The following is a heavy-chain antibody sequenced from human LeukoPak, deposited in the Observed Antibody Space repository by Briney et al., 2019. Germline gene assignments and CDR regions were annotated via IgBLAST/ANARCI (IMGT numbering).Heavy chain of an antibody. Sequence: PGGSLRLSCTASGFTFCDYAMSWFRQAPGKGLEWVGFIRSKAYGGTTEYAASVKGRFTISRDDSKNTLYLQMNSLRAEDTAVYYCASPSILTGSYYGMDVWGQGTTVTVSS. CDR2: IRSKAYGGTT. D-gene: IGHD3-9*01. J-gene: IGHJ6*02. CDR3: ASPSILTGSYYGMDV. V-gene: IGHV3-49*03. CDR1: GFTFCDYA.